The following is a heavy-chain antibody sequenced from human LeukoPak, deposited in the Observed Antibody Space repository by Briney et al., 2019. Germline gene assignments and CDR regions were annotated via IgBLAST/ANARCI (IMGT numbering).Heavy chain of an antibody. J-gene: IGHJ6*02. CDR3: VRSTGKFYYGADV. V-gene: IGHV3-30*04. Sequence: GGSLRLSCAASGFTFSSYAMYWVRQAPGEGLEWVAAISYDGRNNYYADSVKGRLTIARDNSKNTLYLQRSSLRAEDTAVYYCVRSTGKFYYGADVWGQGTTVTVSS. CDR2: ISYDGRNN. CDR1: GFTFSSYA. D-gene: IGHD4/OR15-4a*01.